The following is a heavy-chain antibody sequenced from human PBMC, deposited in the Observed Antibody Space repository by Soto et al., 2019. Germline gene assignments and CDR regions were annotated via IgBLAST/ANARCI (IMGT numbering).Heavy chain of an antibody. Sequence: GSLRLSCAASGFTFGGYWMHWVLQAPWKGLEWGSRSNRDGSDTNYADSVKGRFTVSRDNAKNTLFLQMNGLRAEDTAVYFCAREYYGLLAGYYMHLWGQGTLVTVSS. J-gene: IGHJ5*02. CDR3: AREYYGLLAGYYMHL. D-gene: IGHD3-9*01. CDR2: SNRDGSDT. V-gene: IGHV3-74*01. CDR1: GFTFGGYW.